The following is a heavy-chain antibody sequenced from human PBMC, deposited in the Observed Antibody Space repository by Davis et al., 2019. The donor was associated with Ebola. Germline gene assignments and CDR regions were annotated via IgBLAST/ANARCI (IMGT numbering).Heavy chain of an antibody. Sequence: GESLKISCTASGFTVSSNHMSWVRQAPGKGLEWVSVIYDQSTAYADSVRGRFIISRDKSNNTLYLEMNSLRVDNTAVYYCATTQWLREFDNWGQGKLVTVSS. J-gene: IGHJ4*02. CDR2: IYDQST. D-gene: IGHD6-19*01. CDR1: GFTVSSNH. CDR3: ATTQWLREFDN. V-gene: IGHV3-53*05.